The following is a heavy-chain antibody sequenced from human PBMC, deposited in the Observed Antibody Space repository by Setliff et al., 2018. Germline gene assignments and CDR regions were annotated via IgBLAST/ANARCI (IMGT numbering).Heavy chain of an antibody. CDR3: YITYSYGLYYFDY. D-gene: IGHD5-18*01. V-gene: IGHV1-69*06. CDR2: IIPIFGTA. Sequence: SVKVSCKASGYTFTSYGISWVRQAPGQGLEWMGRIIPIFGTANYAQKFQGRVTITADKSTSTAYMELSSLRSEDTAVYYCYITYSYGLYYFDYWGQGTLVTVSS. CDR1: GYTFTSYG. J-gene: IGHJ4*02.